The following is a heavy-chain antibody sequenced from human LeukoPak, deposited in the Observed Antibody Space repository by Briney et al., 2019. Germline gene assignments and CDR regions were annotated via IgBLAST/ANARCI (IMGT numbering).Heavy chain of an antibody. Sequence: QSGGSLRLSCAASGFTFSSYGMSWVRQAPGKGLEWVSAISGSGGSTYYADSVKGRFTISRDNSKNTLYLQMNSLRAEDTAVYYCAKDLTRPGWYYYFDYWGQGTLVTVSS. CDR3: AKDLTRPGWYYYFDY. J-gene: IGHJ4*02. CDR2: ISGSGGST. CDR1: GFTFSSYG. D-gene: IGHD6-19*01. V-gene: IGHV3-23*01.